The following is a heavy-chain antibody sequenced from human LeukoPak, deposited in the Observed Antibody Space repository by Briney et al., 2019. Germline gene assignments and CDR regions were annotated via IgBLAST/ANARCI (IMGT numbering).Heavy chain of an antibody. Sequence: PGGSLRLSCAASGFTFSSYAMSWVRQAPGKGLEWVSAISGSGGSTYYADSVKGRFTISRDNSKNTLYLQMNSLRAEDTAVYYCAKARRGSYYVSAPFDYWGQGTLVTVSS. CDR2: ISGSGGST. D-gene: IGHD1-26*01. CDR1: GFTFSSYA. J-gene: IGHJ4*02. V-gene: IGHV3-23*01. CDR3: AKARRGSYYVSAPFDY.